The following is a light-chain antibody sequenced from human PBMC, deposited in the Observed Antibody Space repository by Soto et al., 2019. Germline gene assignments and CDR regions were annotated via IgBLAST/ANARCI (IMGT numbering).Light chain of an antibody. CDR1: SSDVGVYNY. J-gene: IGLJ3*02. CDR3: CSYAGSYTLV. V-gene: IGLV2-11*01. Sequence: QSVLTQPPSASGTPGQRVTISCTGTSSDVGVYNYVSWYQQHPGEAPKLIIYDVTKRPSGFPDRFSGSKSGYTASLTISGLQDDDEADYYCCSYAGSYTLVFGGGTQLTVL. CDR2: DVT.